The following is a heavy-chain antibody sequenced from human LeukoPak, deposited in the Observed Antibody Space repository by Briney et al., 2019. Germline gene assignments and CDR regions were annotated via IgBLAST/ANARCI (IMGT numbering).Heavy chain of an antibody. V-gene: IGHV1-2*02. D-gene: IGHD3-3*01. CDR3: VSQGTIRFLEWYGYNWFAP. CDR2: INPNSGGT. Sequence: ASVNVSRKSSLGTLSSYAISWVRQAPGQRLEWMGGINPNSGGTDYPQKFQGGVTMTRDRSISTAHIEPSSLTSDDRDGNYFVSQGTIRFLEWYGYNWFAPGGQGTLVTVSS. CDR1: LGTLSSYA. J-gene: IGHJ5*02.